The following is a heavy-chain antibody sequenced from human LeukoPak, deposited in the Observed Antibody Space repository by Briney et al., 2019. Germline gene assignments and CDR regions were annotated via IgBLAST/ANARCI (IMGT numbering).Heavy chain of an antibody. V-gene: IGHV4-31*03. J-gene: IGHJ5*02. D-gene: IGHD2-2*01. Sequence: SHPLSLPRTVSGGSLSRGGYYWSWIRQHPAKGLEWIEYIYYSGSTYYNPSLKSRVTISVDTSKNQSSQKLSSVTAADTAVYYCARGSKVPGYCSSTSCSPMFDPWGQGTLVTVSS. CDR2: IYYSGST. CDR1: GGSLSRGGYY. CDR3: ARGSKVPGYCSSTSCSPMFDP.